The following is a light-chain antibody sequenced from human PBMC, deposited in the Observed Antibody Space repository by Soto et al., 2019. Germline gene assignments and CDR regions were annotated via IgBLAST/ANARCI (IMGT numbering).Light chain of an antibody. CDR3: QQLNTFPWT. J-gene: IGKJ1*01. V-gene: IGKV1-9*01. CDR2: AAS. CDR1: QDISSY. Sequence: DIPLTQSPSFLSASVGDRVTMTCRASQDISSYLAWYQQKPGKAPELLIYAASSLQSGVPSRFSGSASGTEFTLTISSLHPEEFATYCCQQLNTFPWTFGQGTKVEIK.